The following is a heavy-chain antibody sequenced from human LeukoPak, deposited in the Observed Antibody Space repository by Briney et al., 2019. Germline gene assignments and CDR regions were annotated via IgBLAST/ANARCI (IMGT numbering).Heavy chain of an antibody. CDR3: VRVGFYHGTNS. V-gene: IGHV4-39*01. CDR2: IYDSGST. Sequence: SETLCLSCTVSGGSISSGDYYWGWIRQPPGKGLEWIANIYDSGSTFYNTSLKSRATISEDTSTNQFSLKLNSVTAADTALYYCVRVGFYHGTNSWGQGTLVTVSS. J-gene: IGHJ5*02. CDR1: GGSISSGDYY. D-gene: IGHD1-7*01.